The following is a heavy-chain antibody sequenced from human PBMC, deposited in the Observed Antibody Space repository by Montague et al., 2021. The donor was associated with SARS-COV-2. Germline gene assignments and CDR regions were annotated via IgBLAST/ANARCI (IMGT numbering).Heavy chain of an antibody. CDR1: GGSISSSSYY. CDR3: ASMVRAQVYYFDY. D-gene: IGHD3-10*01. Sequence: SETLSLTCTVSGGSISSSSYYWGWIRQPPRKGLEWIGRIFYSGSTDYNPYLKSRVIISVDTSKNQFFLKLSSVTAADTAVYYCASMVRAQVYYFDYWGQGTLATVSS. CDR2: IFYSGST. J-gene: IGHJ4*02. V-gene: IGHV4-39*01.